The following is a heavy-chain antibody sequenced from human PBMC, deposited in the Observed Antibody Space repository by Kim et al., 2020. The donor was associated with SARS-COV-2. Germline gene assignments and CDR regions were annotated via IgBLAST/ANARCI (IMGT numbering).Heavy chain of an antibody. V-gene: IGHV3-23*02. Sequence: DCVKGRFTISGDNSKHTLYLQMNSLTAGDTALYYCAKGGPYSTSSHHAMDVWGQGTTVTVSS. CDR3: AKGGPYSTSSHHAMDV. D-gene: IGHD6-6*01. J-gene: IGHJ6*02.